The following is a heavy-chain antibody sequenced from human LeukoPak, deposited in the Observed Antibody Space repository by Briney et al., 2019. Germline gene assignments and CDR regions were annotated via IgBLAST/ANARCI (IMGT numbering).Heavy chain of an antibody. CDR2: FDPEDGET. V-gene: IGHV1-24*01. D-gene: IGHD2-15*01. CDR3: ATAECSGGSCYSGRYGMDV. J-gene: IGHJ6*02. CDR1: GYTFTGYY. Sequence: ASVKVSCKASGYTFTGYYIHWVRQAPGKGLEWMGGFDPEDGETIYAQKFQGRVTMTEDTSTDTAYMELSSLRSEDTAVYYCATAECSGGSCYSGRYGMDVWGQGTTVTVSS.